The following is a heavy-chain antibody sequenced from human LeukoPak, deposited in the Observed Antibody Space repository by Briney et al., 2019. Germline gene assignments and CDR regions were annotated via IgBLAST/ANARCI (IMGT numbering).Heavy chain of an antibody. D-gene: IGHD3-22*01. CDR2: INHSGST. J-gene: IGHJ4*02. Sequence: PSETLSLTCAVYGGSFSGDFWSWIRQSPGKGLEWIGEINHSGSTNYNPSLKSRVTMSVDMSKNQFSLKLSSVTAADTAVYYCVVDSSGYYGVYWGQGTLVTVSS. CDR1: GGSFSGDF. V-gene: IGHV4-34*01. CDR3: VVDSSGYYGVY.